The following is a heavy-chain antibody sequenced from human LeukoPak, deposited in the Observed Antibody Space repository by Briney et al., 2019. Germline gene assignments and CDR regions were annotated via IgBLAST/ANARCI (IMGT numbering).Heavy chain of an antibody. Sequence: QPGGSLRLSCAASGFTFSSYAMSWVRQAPGKGLEWVSAISGSGGSTYYADSVKGRFTISRDNSKNTLYLQMNSVRDEDTAMYYCARDWGLAGYVLDHWGQGTLVTVSS. D-gene: IGHD3-16*01. CDR2: ISGSGGST. CDR1: GFTFSSYA. CDR3: ARDWGLAGYVLDH. V-gene: IGHV3-23*01. J-gene: IGHJ4*02.